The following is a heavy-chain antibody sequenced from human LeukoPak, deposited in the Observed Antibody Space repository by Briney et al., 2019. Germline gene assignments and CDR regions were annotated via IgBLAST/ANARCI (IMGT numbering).Heavy chain of an antibody. J-gene: IGHJ4*02. V-gene: IGHV4-39*07. D-gene: IGHD4-17*01. CDR1: GGSISSSSYY. CDR3: ARDGARDYGDYKRFDY. Sequence: SETLSLTCTVSGGSISSSSYYWGWIRQPPGKGLEWIGSIYYSGSTYYNPSLKSRVTISVDTSKNQFSLKLSSVTAADTAVYYCARDGARDYGDYKRFDYWGQGTLVTVSS. CDR2: IYYSGST.